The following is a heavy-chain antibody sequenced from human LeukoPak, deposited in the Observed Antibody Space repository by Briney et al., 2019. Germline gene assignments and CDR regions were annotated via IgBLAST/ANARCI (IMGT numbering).Heavy chain of an antibody. V-gene: IGHV4-59*01. D-gene: IGHD3-22*01. CDR2: IYYSGST. CDR3: ARGPDSSGYYYLDY. CDR1: GGSISSYY. Sequence: SETLSLTCTVSGGSISSYYWSWIRQPPGKGLEWVGYIYYSGSTNYNPSLKSRVTISVDTSKNQFSLKLSSVTAADTAVYYCARGPDSSGYYYLDYWGQGTLVTVSS. J-gene: IGHJ4*02.